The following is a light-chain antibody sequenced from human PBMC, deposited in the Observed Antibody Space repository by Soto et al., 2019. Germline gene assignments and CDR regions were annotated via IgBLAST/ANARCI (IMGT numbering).Light chain of an antibody. Sequence: QSVLTQPPSASGTPGQRVTISCSGSSSNIETNTVDWYQHLPGTAPKVLIFNNKQRPSGVPDRFSGSKSGTSDSLAISGLQSEDEADYYCAVWDDSLSGMVFGGGTKVTVL. CDR3: AVWDDSLSGMV. CDR1: SSNIETNT. J-gene: IGLJ2*01. CDR2: NNK. V-gene: IGLV1-44*01.